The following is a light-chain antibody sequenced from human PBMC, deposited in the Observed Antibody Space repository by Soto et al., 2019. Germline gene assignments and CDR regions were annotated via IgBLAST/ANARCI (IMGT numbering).Light chain of an antibody. CDR1: QSVSSN. CDR3: QQYNNWPPIT. Sequence: EIVMTQSPATLSVSPGERATLSCRASQSVSSNLAWYQQKPGQAPRLLIYGASTRATGIPARFSGSGSGTDFTLTIRRLEPEDFAVYYCQQYNNWPPITFGQGTRLEI. V-gene: IGKV3-15*01. CDR2: GAS. J-gene: IGKJ5*01.